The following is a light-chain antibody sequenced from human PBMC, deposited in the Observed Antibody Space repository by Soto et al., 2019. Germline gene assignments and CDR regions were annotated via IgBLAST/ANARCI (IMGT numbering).Light chain of an antibody. J-gene: IGLJ1*01. V-gene: IGLV2-8*01. CDR2: EVV. CDR1: KNDIGVYDF. CDR3: KSYAGSNTYV. Sequence: QSALTQPPSASGSPGQSVTICCTGTKNDIGVYDFVSWYQHHPGKAPRLIIYEVVQRPSGVPDRFSGSKSGNTASLTVSGLQAEDEADYFCKSYAGSNTYVFGSGTKATVL.